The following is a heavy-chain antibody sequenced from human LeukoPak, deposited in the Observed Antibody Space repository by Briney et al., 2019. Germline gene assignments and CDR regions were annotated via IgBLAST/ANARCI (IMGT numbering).Heavy chain of an antibody. Sequence: PGGSLRLSCAASGFTFSSYSMNWVRQAPGKGLEWVSSISSSSSYIYYADSVKGRFIISRDKSKNTLYLQMNSLRAEDTAVYYCAKIPSSWYYFDQWGQGTLVTVSS. J-gene: IGHJ4*02. CDR3: AKIPSSWYYFDQ. V-gene: IGHV3-21*04. CDR2: ISSSSSYI. D-gene: IGHD6-13*01. CDR1: GFTFSSYS.